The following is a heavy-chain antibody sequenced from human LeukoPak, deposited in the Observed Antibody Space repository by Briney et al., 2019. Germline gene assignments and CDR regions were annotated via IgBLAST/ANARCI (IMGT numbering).Heavy chain of an antibody. CDR2: ISTSGSTT. Sequence: GGSLRLSCAASGSTFSDYEINWVRQAPGKGLEWVSCISTSGSTTYYADSVKGRFTISRDNAKNSLFLQMNTLTAEDAAVYYCARGALHVFDYWGQGTPVTVSS. V-gene: IGHV3-48*03. CDR3: ARGALHVFDY. D-gene: IGHD3-10*02. CDR1: GSTFSDYE. J-gene: IGHJ4*02.